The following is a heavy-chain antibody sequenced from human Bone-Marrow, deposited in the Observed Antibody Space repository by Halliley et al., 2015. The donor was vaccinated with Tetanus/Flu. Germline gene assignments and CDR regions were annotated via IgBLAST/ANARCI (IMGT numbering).Heavy chain of an antibody. CDR3: ASERPRIVPPATNRGDRFPP. V-gene: IGHV3-7*03. Sequence: SLRLSCAASGFTFSSYWMSWVRQAPGKGLEWMAIINEDGGAKYYLDSLKGRVSIYRDNANNLLYLQMNRLRAEDTAVYYCASERPRIVPPATNRGDRFPPRGRGPLLTVSS. J-gene: IGHJ5*02. CDR1: GFTFSSYW. CDR2: INEDGGAK. D-gene: IGHD1-26*01.